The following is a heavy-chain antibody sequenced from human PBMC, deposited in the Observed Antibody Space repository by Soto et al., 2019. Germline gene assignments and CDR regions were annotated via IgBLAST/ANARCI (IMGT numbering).Heavy chain of an antibody. CDR1: RFLFSTYA. CDR2: IGYDGSHI. D-gene: IGHD2-2*01. Sequence: QVQLVESGGGVVQPGRSLRLSCAASRFLFSTYAMHWVRQAPGKGLEWVAVIGYDGSHINYVDSVKGRFTISRDNSKNTLYLQMNSLRAEDTAIYYCASGNRADDYADFRHWGQGTLVTVSS. V-gene: IGHV3-33*01. CDR3: ASGNRADDYADFRH. J-gene: IGHJ1*01.